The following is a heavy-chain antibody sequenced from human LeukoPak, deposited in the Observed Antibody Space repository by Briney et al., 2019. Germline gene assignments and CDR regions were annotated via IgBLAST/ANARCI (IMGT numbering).Heavy chain of an antibody. V-gene: IGHV3-30*02. CDR2: IRHDGANK. J-gene: IGHJ4*02. CDR1: GFTFITYG. D-gene: IGHD3-10*01. CDR3: AKDYGYYGSGSLLDY. Sequence: GGSLRLSCAASGFTFITYGMHWVRQVPGKGIEWVAFIRHDGANKYYTDPVKGRFTISRDNSKNTVYLQMSSLRAEDTAVYYCAKDYGYYGSGSLLDYWGQGTRVTVSS.